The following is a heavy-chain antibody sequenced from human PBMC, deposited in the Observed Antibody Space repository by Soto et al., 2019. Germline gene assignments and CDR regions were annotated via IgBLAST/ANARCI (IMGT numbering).Heavy chain of an antibody. CDR1: GYTFTSYG. J-gene: IGHJ5*02. V-gene: IGHV1-18*01. CDR2: ISVHNGNT. CDR3: ARDTMVTTNWFDP. Sequence: QVQLEQPGAEVKKPGASVKVSCKASGYTFTSYGISWVRQAPGQGLEWMGWISVHNGNTDYAQKLQGRVTMTADTSTSTAYMELRSLRSDDTAVYYCARDTMVTTNWFDPWGQGTLVTVSS. D-gene: IGHD3-10*01.